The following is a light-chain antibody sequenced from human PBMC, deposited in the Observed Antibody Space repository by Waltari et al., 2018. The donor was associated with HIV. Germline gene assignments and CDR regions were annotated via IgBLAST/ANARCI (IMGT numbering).Light chain of an antibody. CDR1: QTITSY. CDR3: HQSYSTPYT. J-gene: IGKJ2*01. V-gene: IGKV1-39*01. Sequence: DIQMTQFPSSLSASVGDRATITCRASQTITSYLNWYQQKPGKAPKLLIYGTSNLQSGVSSRFSGSGSGADFTLTIRSAQPEDFATYYCHQSYSTPYTFGQGTRLEIK. CDR2: GTS.